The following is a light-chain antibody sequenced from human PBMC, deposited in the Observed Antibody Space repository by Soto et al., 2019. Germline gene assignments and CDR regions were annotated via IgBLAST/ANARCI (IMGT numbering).Light chain of an antibody. Sequence: QSALTQPRSVSGSPGQSVTISCTGTSSPVGGYHYVSWYQQFPGKAPKLMIYAVSQRPSGVPDRFSGSESGNTASLTISGLQADDEADYYCCSYAGRYTYVFGSGTKVTAL. V-gene: IGLV2-11*01. J-gene: IGLJ1*01. CDR3: CSYAGRYTYV. CDR2: AVS. CDR1: SSPVGGYHY.